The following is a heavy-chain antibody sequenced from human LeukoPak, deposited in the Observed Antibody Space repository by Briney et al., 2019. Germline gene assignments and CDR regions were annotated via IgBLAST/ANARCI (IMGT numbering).Heavy chain of an antibody. J-gene: IGHJ6*03. CDR2: ISSSGSTK. CDR3: AKDATAVPGTVYMDV. V-gene: IGHV3-48*03. CDR1: GFTFSSYE. Sequence: GGSLRLSCAASGFTFSSYEMNWVRQAPGKGLEWVSYISSSGSTKYYADSVKGRFTISRDNAKNSVYLQMTSLRAEDTALYYCAKDATAVPGTVYMDVWGKGTTVTISS. D-gene: IGHD2-2*01.